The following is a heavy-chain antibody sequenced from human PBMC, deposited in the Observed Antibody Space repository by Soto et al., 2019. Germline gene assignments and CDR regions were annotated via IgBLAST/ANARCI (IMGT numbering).Heavy chain of an antibody. Sequence: SETLSLTCAVYGGSFSGYYWSWIRQPPGKGLEWIGEINHSGSTNYNPSLKSRVTISVNTSKNQFSLKLSSVTAADTAVYYCARRCSGGSCYTLYYFDYWGQGTLVTVSS. V-gene: IGHV4-34*01. CDR2: INHSGST. CDR1: GGSFSGYY. D-gene: IGHD2-15*01. CDR3: ARRCSGGSCYTLYYFDY. J-gene: IGHJ4*02.